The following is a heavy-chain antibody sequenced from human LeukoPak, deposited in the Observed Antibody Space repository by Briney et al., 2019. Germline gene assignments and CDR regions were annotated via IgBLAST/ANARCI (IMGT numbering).Heavy chain of an antibody. CDR3: ARVRRKYKKIYCGGGSCYPDY. V-gene: IGHV3-33*01. CDR2: IWYDGSNK. CDR1: GFTFSSYG. D-gene: IGHD2-15*01. Sequence: GGSLRLSCAASGFTFSSYGMHWVRQAPGKGLEWVAVIWYDGSNKYYADSVKGRFTISRDNSKNTLYLQMNSLRAEDTAVYYCARVRRKYKKIYCGGGSCYPDYGGREPLVPVSS. J-gene: IGHJ4*02.